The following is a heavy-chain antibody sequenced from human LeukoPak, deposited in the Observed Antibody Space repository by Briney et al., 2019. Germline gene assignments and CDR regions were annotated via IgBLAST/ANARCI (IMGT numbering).Heavy chain of an antibody. CDR3: ARDTLVYADSPDAFDI. CDR1: GFTFSSYD. D-gene: IGHD4-17*01. J-gene: IGHJ3*02. CDR2: ISRSSGYI. V-gene: IGHV3-21*01. Sequence: KTGGSLRLSCAASGFTFSSYDMNWVRQAPGKGLEWVSSISRSSGYIYYANSVKGRFTISRDNAKNSLYLQMNSLRGEDTAVYYCARDTLVYADSPDAFDIWGQGTMVTVSS.